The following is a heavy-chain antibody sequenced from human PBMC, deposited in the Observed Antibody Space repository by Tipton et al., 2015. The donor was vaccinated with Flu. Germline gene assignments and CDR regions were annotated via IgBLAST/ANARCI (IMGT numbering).Heavy chain of an antibody. CDR2: IKQDGSEK. CDR3: VRAIAAAGSR. Sequence: SLRLSCEVSGFTFSDYWMAWVRQAPGKGLEWVANIKQDGSEKYYVDSVKGRFTISRDNAKNSLYLQMNSLRVEDTAVYYCVRAIAAAGSRWGQGTLVTVSS. J-gene: IGHJ4*02. D-gene: IGHD6-13*01. V-gene: IGHV3-7*01. CDR1: GFTFSDYW.